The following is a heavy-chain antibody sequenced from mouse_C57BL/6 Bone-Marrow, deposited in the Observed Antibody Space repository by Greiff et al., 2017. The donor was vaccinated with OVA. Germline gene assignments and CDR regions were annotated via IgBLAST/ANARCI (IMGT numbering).Heavy chain of an antibody. Sequence: VQLQQSGPVLVKPGASVKMSCKASGYTFTEYYLNWVKQSHGKSLEWIGVINPYNGGTSYNQKFKVKAPLTVDKSSSTAYMELNSLTSEDSAVYYCARSYYGSSWGYFDVWGTGTTVTVSS. J-gene: IGHJ1*03. V-gene: IGHV1-19*01. CDR2: INPYNGGT. D-gene: IGHD1-1*01. CDR1: GYTFTEYY. CDR3: ARSYYGSSWGYFDV.